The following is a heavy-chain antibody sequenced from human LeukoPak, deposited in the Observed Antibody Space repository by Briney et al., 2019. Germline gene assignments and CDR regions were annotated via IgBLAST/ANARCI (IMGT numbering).Heavy chain of an antibody. CDR2: ISSSSSTI. J-gene: IGHJ4*02. CDR1: EFTFGNYW. D-gene: IGHD1-26*01. CDR3: AKDTQKLSGSYSWGGY. Sequence: GGSLRLSCAASEFTFGNYWMSWVRQAPGKGLEWVSYISSSSSTIYYADSVKGRFTISRDNAKNSLYLQMNSLRAEDTAVYYCAKDTQKLSGSYSWGGYWGQGTLVTVSS. V-gene: IGHV3-48*01.